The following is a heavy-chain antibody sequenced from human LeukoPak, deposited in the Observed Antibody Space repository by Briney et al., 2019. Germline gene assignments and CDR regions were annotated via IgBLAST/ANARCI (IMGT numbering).Heavy chain of an antibody. D-gene: IGHD6-13*01. J-gene: IGHJ4*02. CDR2: ISWNSGNI. Sequence: PGGSLRLSCAASGFTFDNYARHWVRQAPGEGLEWISGISWNSGNIGYADSVKGRFTISRDNAKNSLYLQMNSLRADDTALYYCAKEKTSTWSLAYWGQGTLVAVSS. CDR3: AKEKTSTWSLAY. V-gene: IGHV3-9*01. CDR1: GFTFDNYA.